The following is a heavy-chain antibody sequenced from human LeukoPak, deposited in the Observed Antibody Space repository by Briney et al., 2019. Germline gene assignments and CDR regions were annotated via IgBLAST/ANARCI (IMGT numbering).Heavy chain of an antibody. CDR2: IYYSGST. V-gene: IGHV4-59*01. Sequence: SETLSLTCTVSGGSISTYYWSWIRQPPGKGLEWIGYIYYSGSTNYNPSLKSRVTISVDTSKNQFSLKLSSVTAADTAVYYCARTFEDIVVVPAANSMRHYYYYYMDVWGKGTTVTISS. D-gene: IGHD2-2*01. J-gene: IGHJ6*03. CDR1: GGSISTYY. CDR3: ARTFEDIVVVPAANSMRHYYYYYMDV.